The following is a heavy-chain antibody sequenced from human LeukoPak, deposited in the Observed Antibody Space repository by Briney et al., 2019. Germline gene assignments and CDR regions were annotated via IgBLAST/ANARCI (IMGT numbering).Heavy chain of an antibody. Sequence: SEILSLTCTVSGYSISSGFYWGWIRQPPGKGLEWIGSIYHSGNTYYNPSLKSRVTISVDTSKNQFSLKLSSVTAADTAVYYCARDFPILRTGTGGYAFDIWGQGTMVTVSS. CDR1: GYSISSGFY. CDR2: IYHSGNT. CDR3: ARDFPILRTGTGGYAFDI. V-gene: IGHV4-38-2*02. J-gene: IGHJ3*02. D-gene: IGHD1-1*01.